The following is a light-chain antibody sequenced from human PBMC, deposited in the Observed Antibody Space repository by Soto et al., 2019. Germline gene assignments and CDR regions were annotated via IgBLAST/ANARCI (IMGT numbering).Light chain of an antibody. V-gene: IGKV3-15*01. CDR3: QQYNAWHPGT. CDR2: GAS. CDR1: QSVSTN. Sequence: EIVMTQSPATLSVSPGEGAALSCRASQSVSTNLAWYQQIPGQAPRLLIYGASTRANGIPARFSGSGSGTEFTLTISSLQSEDFAFYYCQQYNAWHPGTFGQGTKVDIK. J-gene: IGKJ1*01.